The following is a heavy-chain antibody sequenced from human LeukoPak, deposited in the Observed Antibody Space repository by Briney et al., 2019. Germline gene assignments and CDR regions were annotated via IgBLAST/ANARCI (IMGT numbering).Heavy chain of an antibody. J-gene: IGHJ4*02. CDR1: GFTFSSYA. V-gene: IGHV3-23*01. CDR3: AKDPHSLPAARGGFDY. CDR2: ISGSGGST. D-gene: IGHD2-2*01. Sequence: HPGGSLRLSCAASGFTFSSYAMSWVRQAPGKGLEWVSAISGSGGSTYYADSVKGRFTISRDNSKNTLYLQMHSLRAEDTAVYYCAKDPHSLPAARGGFDYWGQGTLVTVSS.